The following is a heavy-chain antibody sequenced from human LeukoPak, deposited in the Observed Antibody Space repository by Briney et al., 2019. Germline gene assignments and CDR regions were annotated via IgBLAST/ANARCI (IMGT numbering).Heavy chain of an antibody. D-gene: IGHD3-22*01. V-gene: IGHV3-21*01. Sequence: PGGSLRLSCAASGFTFSSYSMNWVRQAPGKGLKWVSSISSSSSYIYYADSVKGRFTISRDNAKNSLYLQMNSLRAEDTAVYYCARAVNYYDSSGYQYWGQGTLVTVSS. CDR1: GFTFSSYS. J-gene: IGHJ4*02. CDR3: ARAVNYYDSSGYQY. CDR2: ISSSSSYI.